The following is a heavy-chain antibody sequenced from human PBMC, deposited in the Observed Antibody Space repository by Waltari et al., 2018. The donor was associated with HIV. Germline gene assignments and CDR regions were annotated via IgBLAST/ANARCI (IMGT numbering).Heavy chain of an antibody. Sequence: EVQLVESGAGLVQPGGSLRLSCPGSGYTFSNYEMTWVRQAPGKGLEWISYISAGGTKYYADSVKGRFSISRDNAKNSLYLQMNSLRAEDTAVYYCAKAVGDTSGRYWGGDVWGQGTTVTVSS. J-gene: IGHJ6*02. CDR3: AKAVGDTSGRYWGGDV. V-gene: IGHV3-48*03. CDR1: GYTFSNYE. D-gene: IGHD6-19*01. CDR2: ISAGGTK.